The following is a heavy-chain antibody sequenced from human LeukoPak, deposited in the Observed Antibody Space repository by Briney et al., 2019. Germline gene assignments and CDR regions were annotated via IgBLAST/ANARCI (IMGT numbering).Heavy chain of an antibody. V-gene: IGHV1-2*02. J-gene: IGHJ6*03. CDR3: ARTDYSAYYYYYYYMDV. CDR2: INPNSGGT. Sequence: ASVKVSCKASGYTFTGYYMHWARQAPGQGLEWTGWINPNSGGTNYAQKFQGRVTMTRDTSISTAYMELSRLRSDDTAVYYCARTDYSAYYYYYYYMDVWGKGTTVTVSS. CDR1: GYTFTGYY. D-gene: IGHD4-11*01.